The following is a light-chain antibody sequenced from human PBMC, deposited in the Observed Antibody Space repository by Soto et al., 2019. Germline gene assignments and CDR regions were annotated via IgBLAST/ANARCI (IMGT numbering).Light chain of an antibody. Sequence: EVVMTQNTGTLSVSPGERAILSCRASQSLTTNLAWYQQKPGQAPRLLIHDASTRATGIPARFSGSGSGTEFTLTISSLQSEDFAVYYCQQYDDWPLTFGQGTRLEIK. J-gene: IGKJ5*01. CDR1: QSLTTN. CDR3: QQYDDWPLT. CDR2: DAS. V-gene: IGKV3-15*01.